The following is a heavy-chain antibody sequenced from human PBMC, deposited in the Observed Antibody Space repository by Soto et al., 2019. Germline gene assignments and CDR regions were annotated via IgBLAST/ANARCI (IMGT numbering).Heavy chain of an antibody. CDR2: IDSSSIAI. V-gene: IGHV3-48*02. D-gene: IGHD3-3*01. CDR1: AFTFSDYS. Sequence: GSLRLSCVASAFTFSDYSMTWVRQVPGKGLEWVSYIDSSSIAIYYSDSVKGRFTISRDNAKNSLYLQMDSLRDEDTAVYYCARFVEWLDSWGQGTLVTVSS. CDR3: ARFVEWLDS. J-gene: IGHJ4*02.